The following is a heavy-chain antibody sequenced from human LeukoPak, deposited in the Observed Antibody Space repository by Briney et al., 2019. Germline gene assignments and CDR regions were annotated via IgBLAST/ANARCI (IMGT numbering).Heavy chain of an antibody. CDR2: ISSSSRYI. CDR1: GFTFSSYS. Sequence: GGSLRLSCAASGFTFSSYSMNWVRRTPGEGLEWVSSISSSSRYIYYADSVKGGYTLSRDYAQNSVYMQMNSLRAEVTAVYYCARSISGCFNKGGYLAYWGRGTLVTVSS. D-gene: IGHD6-19*01. J-gene: IGHJ4*02. V-gene: IGHV3-21*01. CDR3: ARSISGCFNKGGYLAY.